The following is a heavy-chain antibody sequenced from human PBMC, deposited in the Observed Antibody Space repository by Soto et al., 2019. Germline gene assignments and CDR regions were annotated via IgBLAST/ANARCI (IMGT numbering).Heavy chain of an antibody. V-gene: IGHV3-15*07. J-gene: IGHJ4*02. CDR2: IKSKTDGGTT. CDR1: GFTFSNAW. Sequence: GGSLRLSCAASGFTFSNAWINWVRQAPGKGLEWVGRIKSKTDGGTTDFAARVKGRFAISRDDSKDIVYLQMNSLKTEDTAVYYCARATRFLEWLLLDYWGQGTLVTVSS. CDR3: ARATRFLEWLLLDY. D-gene: IGHD3-3*01.